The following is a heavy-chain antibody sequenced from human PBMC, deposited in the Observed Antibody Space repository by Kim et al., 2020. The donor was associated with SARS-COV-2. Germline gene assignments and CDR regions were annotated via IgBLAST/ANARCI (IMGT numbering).Heavy chain of an antibody. Sequence: SETLSLTCAVYGASFSGYYWSWIRQSPGKRLEWIGEIHPSGSTSYNPSLQSRVTISIDTSKSHMSLRLTSVTAADTAGYFCARGQDTAKTGYWGQGTLVTVSS. J-gene: IGHJ4*02. V-gene: IGHV4-34*01. CDR1: GASFSGYY. CDR2: IHPSGST. CDR3: ARGQDTAKTGY. D-gene: IGHD5-18*01.